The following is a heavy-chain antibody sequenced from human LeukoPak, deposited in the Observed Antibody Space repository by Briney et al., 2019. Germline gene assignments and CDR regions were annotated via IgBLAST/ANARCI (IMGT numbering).Heavy chain of an antibody. CDR1: GFTLSSYA. D-gene: IGHD6-19*01. CDR2: TSGSGGSP. CDR3: AKGDSSGWYGPYFDY. J-gene: IGHJ4*02. V-gene: IGHV3-23*01. Sequence: PGASLRLSCAASGFTLSSYAMSWVRQAPGNGLESVSATSGSGGSPYYADSVKGRFTISRDNSKNTLYLQMNSLRAEDTAVYYCAKGDSSGWYGPYFDYWGQGTLVTVSS.